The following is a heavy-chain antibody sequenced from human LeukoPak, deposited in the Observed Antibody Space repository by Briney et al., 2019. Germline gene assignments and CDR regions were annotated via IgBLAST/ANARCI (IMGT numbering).Heavy chain of an antibody. Sequence: SETLSLTCTVSGGSISSGSYYWSWIRQPAGKGLEWIGRIYTSGSTNYNPSLKSRVTISVDTSKNQFSLKLSSVTAADTAVYYCARTFGVVNNFDYWGQGTLVTVSS. CDR1: GGSISSGSYY. CDR3: ARTFGVVNNFDY. V-gene: IGHV4-61*02. D-gene: IGHD3-3*01. J-gene: IGHJ4*02. CDR2: IYTSGST.